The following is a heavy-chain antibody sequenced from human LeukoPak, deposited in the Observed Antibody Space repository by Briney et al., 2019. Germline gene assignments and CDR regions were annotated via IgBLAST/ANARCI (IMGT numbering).Heavy chain of an antibody. Sequence: PGGSLRLSCAASGFTFSYYAMHWVRQTPDKGLEWVAVISNDGSDGIYADSVKGRFTISRDNSKNTVHLQMNTLRSDDTAVYYCARDTGGSGWLRTLYYWGQGTLVTVSS. CDR2: ISNDGSDG. V-gene: IGHV3-30*04. CDR3: ARDTGGSGWLRTLYY. CDR1: GFTFSYYA. D-gene: IGHD6-19*01. J-gene: IGHJ4*02.